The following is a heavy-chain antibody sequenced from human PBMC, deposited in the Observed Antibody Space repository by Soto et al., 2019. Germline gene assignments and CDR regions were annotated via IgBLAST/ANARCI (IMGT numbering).Heavy chain of an antibody. D-gene: IGHD1-7*01. J-gene: IGHJ6*02. Sequence: QVQLRESGGGVVQPGRSLRLSCAASGFTFSLFTLHWVRQPPGKGLDWVAVVSTDVNNKFYASSVKGRFTISRDNSKNTMYLQMNNLSPEDTAVYYCAGANLDVWGPATTVTVSS. CDR3: AGANLDV. V-gene: IGHV3-30-3*01. CDR2: VSTDVNNK. CDR1: GFTFSLFT.